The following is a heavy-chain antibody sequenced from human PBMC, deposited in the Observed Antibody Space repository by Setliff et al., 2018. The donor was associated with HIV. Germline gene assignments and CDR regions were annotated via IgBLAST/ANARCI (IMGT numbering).Heavy chain of an antibody. CDR1: GYTFTNYG. D-gene: IGHD3-10*01. CDR2: INTNTGSP. J-gene: IGHJ3*02. V-gene: IGHV7-4-1*02. Sequence: ASVKVSCKASGYTFTNYGISWVRQAPGQGLEWMGWINTNTGSPTYAQGFTRRFVFSLDPSVRTAYLQITGLKAEDTAVYYCARGGDRMQIWSRFPFDIWGQGTMVTVSS. CDR3: ARGGDRMQIWSRFPFDI.